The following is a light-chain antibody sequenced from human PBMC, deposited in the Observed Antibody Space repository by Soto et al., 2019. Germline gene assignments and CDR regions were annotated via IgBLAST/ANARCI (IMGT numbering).Light chain of an antibody. J-gene: IGKJ1*01. CDR1: QTVSSSY. V-gene: IGKV3-20*01. CDR3: QQYGRPLWT. CDR2: GSA. Sequence: EIVLTQSPGTLSLSPGERATLSCRASQTVSSSYLAWYQQKPGQAPRLLIYGSASRATGIPDRFSGSGSGTDFTLTISSLEPEDFAVYYCQQYGRPLWTFGQGTKVEI.